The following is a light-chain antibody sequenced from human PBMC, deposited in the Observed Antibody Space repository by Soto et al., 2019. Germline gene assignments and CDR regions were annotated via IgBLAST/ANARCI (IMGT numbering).Light chain of an antibody. Sequence: QSALIQPPSVSGSPGQSVTISCTGTSSDVGSYDYVSWYQQHPGTVPKPMIYNVNTRPSGVPDRFSGSKSGNTASMTISGLQAEDEADYYCSSYAGSNNRGVFGSGTKLTVL. J-gene: IGLJ1*01. V-gene: IGLV2-8*01. CDR3: SSYAGSNNRGV. CDR2: NVN. CDR1: SSDVGSYDY.